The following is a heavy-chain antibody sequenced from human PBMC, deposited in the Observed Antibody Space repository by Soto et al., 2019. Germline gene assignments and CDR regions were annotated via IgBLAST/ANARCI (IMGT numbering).Heavy chain of an antibody. D-gene: IGHD1-1*01. Sequence: EVQLVESGGGLVKLGGSLRLSGAAFGFTFVSYSRNGVGQVPGKGLEWVSYIGSSSTYIYYADSVKGRFTISRDNAKNSLYLQMHSLRAEDTAVYYCATNVVATTRALDIWGQGTMVTVSS. V-gene: IGHV3-21*01. CDR3: ATNVVATTRALDI. J-gene: IGHJ3*02. CDR1: GFTFVSYS. CDR2: IGSSSTYI.